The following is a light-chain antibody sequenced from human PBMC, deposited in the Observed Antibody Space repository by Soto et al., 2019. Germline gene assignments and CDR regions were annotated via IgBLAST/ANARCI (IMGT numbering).Light chain of an antibody. Sequence: EIVLTQSPGTLSLSPGERATLSCRASQSVSSSYLAWYQQKPGQAPRLLIYGASSRATGIPDRFSGSGSGTYFTITISRLEHEDSAVYYWQQYGSSLFTFGQGTRLEIK. V-gene: IGKV3-20*01. CDR3: QQYGSSLFT. J-gene: IGKJ5*01. CDR1: QSVSSSY. CDR2: GAS.